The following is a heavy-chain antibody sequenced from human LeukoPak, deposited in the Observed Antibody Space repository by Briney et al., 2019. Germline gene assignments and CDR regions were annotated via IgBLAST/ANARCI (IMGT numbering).Heavy chain of an antibody. CDR1: GGSISSYY. V-gene: IGHV4-59*08. CDR2: IYYSGST. J-gene: IGHJ4*02. D-gene: IGHD3-3*01. Sequence: SETLSLTCTVSGGSISSYYWSWIRQPPGKGLEWIGYIYYSGSTNYNPSLKSRVTISVDTSKNQFSLKLSSVTAADTAVYYCARSPTYDFWTLYWGQGTLVTVSS. CDR3: ARSPTYDFWTLY.